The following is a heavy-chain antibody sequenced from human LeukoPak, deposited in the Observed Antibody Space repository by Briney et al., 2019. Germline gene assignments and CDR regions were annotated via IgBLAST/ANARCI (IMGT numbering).Heavy chain of an antibody. D-gene: IGHD3-10*01. V-gene: IGHV4-59*01. Sequence: SETLSLTCTVSGVSISNYYWSWIRQPPGKGLEWIGYIYYSGSTNYNPSLQSRATISVDLSKSQFSLRLSSVTAADTAVYYCARDYFGSGFFDYWGQGILVTVSS. CDR3: ARDYFGSGFFDY. CDR1: GVSISNYY. CDR2: IYYSGST. J-gene: IGHJ4*02.